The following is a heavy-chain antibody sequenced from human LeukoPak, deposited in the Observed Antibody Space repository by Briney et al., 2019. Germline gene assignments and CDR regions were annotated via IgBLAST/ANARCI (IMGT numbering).Heavy chain of an antibody. CDR2: IYDSGST. D-gene: IGHD2-15*01. CDR3: ARDCSGGSCYGAFDI. CDR1: GASIRSGDYY. J-gene: IGHJ3*02. Sequence: SQALSLTCTVSGASIRSGDYYWSWIRQPPGKGLEWIGYIYDSGSTYYNPSLKSRITISVDTSENRFSLKLSSVTATDTAVYYCARDCSGGSCYGAFDIWGQGTMVTVSS. V-gene: IGHV4-30-4*01.